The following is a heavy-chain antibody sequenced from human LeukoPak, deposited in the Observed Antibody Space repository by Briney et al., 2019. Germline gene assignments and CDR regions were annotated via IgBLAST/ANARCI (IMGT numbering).Heavy chain of an antibody. CDR3: ARYSILDAFDI. Sequence: SETLSLTCTASGGSISSYYWSWIRQPPGKGLEWTGYIYYSGSTNYNPSLKSRVTISVDTSKNQFSLKLSSVTAADTAVYYCARYSILDAFDIWGQGTMVTVSS. D-gene: IGHD3-3*02. CDR1: GGSISSYY. CDR2: IYYSGST. J-gene: IGHJ3*02. V-gene: IGHV4-59*08.